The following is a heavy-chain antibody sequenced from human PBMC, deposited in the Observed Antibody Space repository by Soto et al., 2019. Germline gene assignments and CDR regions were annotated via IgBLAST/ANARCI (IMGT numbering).Heavy chain of an antibody. J-gene: IGHJ3*02. V-gene: IGHV3-48*01. CDR2: ISSSSSTI. CDR1: GFTLSEYN. Sequence: EVQLVESGGDLVQPGGSLILSCAASGFTLSEYNMNWVRQAPGKGLEWVSYISSSSSTIYYADSVKGRFTISRDDANNSLYLQMNSLRAEDTAVYYCAGAFDIWGQGTMVTVSS. CDR3: AGAFDI.